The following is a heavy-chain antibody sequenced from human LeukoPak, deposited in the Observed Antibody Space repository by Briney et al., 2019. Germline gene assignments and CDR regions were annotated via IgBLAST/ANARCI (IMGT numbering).Heavy chain of an antibody. CDR3: ARHPAYYYGSGSYTKLDV. CDR1: GYTFTSYG. CDR2: ISAYNANT. D-gene: IGHD3-10*01. J-gene: IGHJ6*02. Sequence: ASVKVSCKASGYTFTSYGISWVRQAPGQGLEWMGWISAYNANTNYAQKFQGRLTMTTDTSTSTDYMELRSLESDDTAVYYCARHPAYYYGSGSYTKLDVWGQGTTVTVSS. V-gene: IGHV1-18*01.